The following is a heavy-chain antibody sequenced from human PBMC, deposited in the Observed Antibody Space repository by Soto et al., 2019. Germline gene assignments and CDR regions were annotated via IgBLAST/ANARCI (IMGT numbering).Heavy chain of an antibody. D-gene: IGHD4-17*01. CDR3: ARCPVTTQNYYYSYGMDV. V-gene: IGHV4-59*01. CDR2: IYYSGST. J-gene: IGHJ6*02. Sequence: PSETLSLTCTVSGGSISSYYWSWIRQPPGKGLEWIGDIYYSGSTNYNPSLKSRVTISVDTSKNRFSLKLSSVTAADTAVYYCARCPVTTQNYYYSYGMDVCGQAPSLTVSS. CDR1: GGSISSYY.